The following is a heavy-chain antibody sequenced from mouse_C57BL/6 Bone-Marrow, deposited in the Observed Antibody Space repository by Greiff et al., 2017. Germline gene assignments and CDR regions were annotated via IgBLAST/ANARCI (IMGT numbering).Heavy chain of an antibody. V-gene: IGHV1-55*01. J-gene: IGHJ4*01. CDR3: ARASDGYYYAMDD. CDR2: IYPGSGST. CDR1: GYTFTSYW. D-gene: IGHD2-3*01. Sequence: VQLQQSGAELVQPGASVKMSCKASGYTFTSYWITWVKQRPGPGLGWIGDIYPGSGSTNYNEKFKSKATLTVDTSSSTAYMQLSSLTSEDSAVYYCARASDGYYYAMDDWGQGTSVTVSS.